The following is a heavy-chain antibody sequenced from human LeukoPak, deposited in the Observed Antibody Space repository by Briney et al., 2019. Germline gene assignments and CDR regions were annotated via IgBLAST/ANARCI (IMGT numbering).Heavy chain of an antibody. D-gene: IGHD5-24*01. V-gene: IGHV1-8*01. Sequence: ASVKVSCKASGYTFINYDVIWVRQATGQGLEWMGRMNPETGDTGYAQKFQGRVFMTRDTSINTAYMDVISLRSDDTAVYYCARGKEMATLFYYYMDVWGKGTTVTVSS. J-gene: IGHJ6*03. CDR1: GYTFINYD. CDR3: ARGKEMATLFYYYMDV. CDR2: MNPETGDT.